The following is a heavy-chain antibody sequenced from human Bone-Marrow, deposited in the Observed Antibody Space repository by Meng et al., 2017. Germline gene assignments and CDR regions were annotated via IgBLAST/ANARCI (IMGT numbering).Heavy chain of an antibody. J-gene: IGHJ5*02. D-gene: IGHD3-10*01. CDR2: IYYSGST. V-gene: IGHV4-61*01. CDR3: AREVSPYYYGSGSENWFDP. CDR1: GGSVSSGSYY. Sequence: QGQLQGSGPGLVRPSETLSLTCTVSGGSVSSGSYYWSWIRQPPGKGLEWIGYIYYSGSTNYNPSLKSRVTISVDTSKNQFSLKLSSVTAADTAVYYCAREVSPYYYGSGSENWFDPWGQGTLVTVSS.